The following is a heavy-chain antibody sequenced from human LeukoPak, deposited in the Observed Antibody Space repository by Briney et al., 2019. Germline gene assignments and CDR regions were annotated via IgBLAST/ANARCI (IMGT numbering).Heavy chain of an antibody. CDR1: GGPFNSYA. CDR3: ARYIHPQGLVGYAMDV. CDR2: IIVILGVT. V-gene: IGHV1-69*04. Sequence: GASVKVSCKASGGPFNSYAINWVRQAPGQGLEWMGRIIVILGVTNYAQKFQGRVTITADKSTTTAYMELSSLTSEDTAVYYCARYIHPQGLVGYAMDVWGQGTTVTVSS. J-gene: IGHJ6*02. D-gene: IGHD2-15*01.